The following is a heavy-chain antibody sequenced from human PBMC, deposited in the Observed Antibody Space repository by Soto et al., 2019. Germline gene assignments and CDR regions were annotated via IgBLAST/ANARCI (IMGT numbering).Heavy chain of an antibody. J-gene: IGHJ4*02. V-gene: IGHV1-46*03. CDR3: TRSITRFLEWLFDY. CDR2: VIPSDATT. Sequence: QVQLVQSGAEVKKPGASVKVSCKASGYTFTSYYMHWVRQAPGQGLEWVGIVIPSDATTSYAPRFQGSVIITSDRSTSTVYMELSSLRSEDTAVYYSTRSITRFLEWLFDYWGQGTLVAVSS. D-gene: IGHD3-3*01. CDR1: GYTFTSYY.